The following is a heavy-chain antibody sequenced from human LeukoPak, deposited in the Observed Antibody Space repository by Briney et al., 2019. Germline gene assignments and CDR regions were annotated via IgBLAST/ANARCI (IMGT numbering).Heavy chain of an antibody. V-gene: IGHV1-2*02. Sequence: GASVKVSCKASGYTFTGYYMHWVRQAPGQGLEWMGWINPNSGGTDYAQKFQGRVTMTRDTSISTAYMELSRLRSDDTAVYYCARVYQGYCSSTSCYTGAAYYYYYMDVWGKGTTVTVSS. CDR1: GYTFTGYY. CDR2: INPNSGGT. J-gene: IGHJ6*03. CDR3: ARVYQGYCSSTSCYTGAAYYYYYMDV. D-gene: IGHD2-2*02.